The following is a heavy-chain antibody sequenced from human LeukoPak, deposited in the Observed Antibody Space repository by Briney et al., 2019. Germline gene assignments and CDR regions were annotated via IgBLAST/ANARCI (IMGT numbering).Heavy chain of an antibody. CDR1: GFTFSSYT. Sequence: GGSLRLACAASGFTFSSYTMNWVRQAPGKGLEWVSGISAGGGSTYYADSVKGRFTISRDNSRNTLYLQMNSLRAEDTAVYYCASRGLIAAAGSDWFDPWGQGTLVTVSS. J-gene: IGHJ5*02. V-gene: IGHV3-23*01. D-gene: IGHD6-13*01. CDR3: ASRGLIAAAGSDWFDP. CDR2: ISAGGGST.